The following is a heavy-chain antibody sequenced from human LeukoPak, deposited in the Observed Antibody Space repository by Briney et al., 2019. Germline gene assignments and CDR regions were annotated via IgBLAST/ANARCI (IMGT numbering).Heavy chain of an antibody. J-gene: IGHJ4*02. CDR2: ISSNGGST. CDR3: ARELQSDY. Sequence: PGGSLRLSCAASGFTFSSYATHWVRQAPGKGLEYVSAISSNGGSTYYANSVKGRFTISRDNSKNTLYLQMGSLRAEDMAVYYCARELQSDYWGQGTLVTVSS. CDR1: GFTFSSYA. V-gene: IGHV3-64*01. D-gene: IGHD2-15*01.